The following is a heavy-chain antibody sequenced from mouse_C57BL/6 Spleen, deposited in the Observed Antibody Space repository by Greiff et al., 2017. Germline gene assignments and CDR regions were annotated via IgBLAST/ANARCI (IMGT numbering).Heavy chain of an antibody. CDR1: GYAFSSSW. Sequence: VQLQQSGPELVKPGASVKISCKASGYAFSSSWMNWVKQRPGKGLEWIGRIYPGDGDTNYNGKFKGKATLTADKSSSTAYMQLSSLTSEDSAVYFCAIRVVAGFDYWGQGTTRTVSS. J-gene: IGHJ2*01. CDR3: AIRVVAGFDY. V-gene: IGHV1-82*01. D-gene: IGHD1-1*01. CDR2: IYPGDGDT.